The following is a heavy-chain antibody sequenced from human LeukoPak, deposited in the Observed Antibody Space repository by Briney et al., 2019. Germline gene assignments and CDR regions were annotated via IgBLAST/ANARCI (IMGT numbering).Heavy chain of an antibody. V-gene: IGHV3-23*01. J-gene: IGHJ4*02. CDR3: AKGQYYDSSGYPSY. CDR1: GFTFSSYS. D-gene: IGHD3-22*01. CDR2: ISGSGGST. Sequence: GGSLRLSCAASGFTFSSYSMNWVRQAPGKGLEWVSAISGSGGSTYYADSVKGRFTISRDNSKNTLYLQMNSLRAEDTAVYYCAKGQYYDSSGYPSYWGQGTLVTVSS.